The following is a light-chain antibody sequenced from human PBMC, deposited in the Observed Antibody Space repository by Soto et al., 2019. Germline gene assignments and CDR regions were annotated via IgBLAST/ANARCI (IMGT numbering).Light chain of an antibody. V-gene: IGKV1-27*01. Sequence: IQMTQSPSSLSASVGDRVTITCRASQGISSSLAWYQQKPGKVPKLLIYAASTLQSGVPSRFSGSGSGTDFSRTNSSLQPEDVATYYCQKYNNAPPFTFGQGTKVDIK. CDR3: QKYNNAPPFT. CDR1: QGISSS. J-gene: IGKJ3*01. CDR2: AAS.